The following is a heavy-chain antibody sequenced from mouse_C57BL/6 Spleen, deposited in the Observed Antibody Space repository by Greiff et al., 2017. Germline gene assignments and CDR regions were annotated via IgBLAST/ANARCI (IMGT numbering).Heavy chain of an antibody. CDR1: GYSITSGYY. CDR2: ISYDGSN. J-gene: IGHJ4*01. V-gene: IGHV3-6*01. CDR3: AREGDDYYAMDY. Sequence: EVQLVESGPGLVKPSQSLSLTCSVTGYSITSGYYWNWIRQFPGNKLEWMGYISYDGSNNYNPSLKNRISITRDTSKNQFFLKLNSVTTEDTATYYCAREGDDYYAMDYWGQGTSVTVSS.